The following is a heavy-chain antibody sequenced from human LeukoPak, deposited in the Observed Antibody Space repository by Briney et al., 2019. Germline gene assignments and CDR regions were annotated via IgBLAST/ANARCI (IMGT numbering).Heavy chain of an antibody. V-gene: IGHV5-10-1*01. D-gene: IGHD1-26*01. CDR3: ARLSGSYWDYFDY. CDR1: GYSFTNYR. J-gene: IGHJ4*02. Sequence: GESLRISCKGSGYSFTNYRISWVRHMPGRGLEWMGWIDASDSYTNYSPSFQGHVTISADESSSTAYLQWSSLKASDTAIYYCARLSGSYWDYFDYWGQGTLVTVPS. CDR2: IDASDSYT.